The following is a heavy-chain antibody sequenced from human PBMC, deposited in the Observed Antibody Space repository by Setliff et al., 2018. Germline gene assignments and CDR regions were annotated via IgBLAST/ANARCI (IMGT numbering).Heavy chain of an antibody. D-gene: IGHD2-21*02. J-gene: IGHJ4*02. CDR1: GYTFTSYA. V-gene: IGHV7-4-1*02. CDR2: INTNTGSP. CDR3: ARDRDHRDFFMGTFDY. Sequence: ASVKVSCKASGYTFTSYAMNWVRQAPGQGLEWMGWINTNTGSPTYAQGFTGRFVFSLDTSVSTAYLQISSLKGEDTAVYYCARDRDHRDFFMGTFDYWGLGTLVTV.